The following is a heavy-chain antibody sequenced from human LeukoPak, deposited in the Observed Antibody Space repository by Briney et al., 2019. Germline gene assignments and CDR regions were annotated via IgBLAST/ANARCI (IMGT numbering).Heavy chain of an antibody. V-gene: IGHV4-59*01. CDR2: IYYSGST. J-gene: IGHJ4*02. CDR3: ARDVGYYDSSGYYYRDYFDY. CDR1: GGSFSGYY. D-gene: IGHD3-22*01. Sequence: SETLSLTCAVYGGSFSGYYWSWIRQPPGKGLEWIGYIYYSGSTNYNPSLKSRVTISVDTSKNQFSLKLSSVTAADTAVYYCARDVGYYDSSGYYYRDYFDYWGQGTLVTVSS.